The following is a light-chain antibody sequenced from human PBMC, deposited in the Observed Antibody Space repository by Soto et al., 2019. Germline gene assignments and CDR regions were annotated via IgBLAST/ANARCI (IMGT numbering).Light chain of an antibody. Sequence: DLQLTQSPSSLSASIGDRVTITCRASLYIISYLNWYQQKPGKAPKLLIHGASNLQSGVPSRFSGSGSGTDFTLTISTLEPEDFATYYCQQSYRTPTWTFGQGTKVEMK. J-gene: IGKJ1*01. CDR1: LYIISY. CDR3: QQSYRTPTWT. CDR2: GAS. V-gene: IGKV1-39*01.